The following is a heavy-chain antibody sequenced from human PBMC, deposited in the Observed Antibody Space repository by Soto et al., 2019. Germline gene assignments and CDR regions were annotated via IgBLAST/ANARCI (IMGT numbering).Heavy chain of an antibody. V-gene: IGHV3-30-3*01. CDR1: GFTFSSYA. D-gene: IGHD6-6*01. CDR2: ISYDGSNK. Sequence: QVQLVESGGGVVQPGRSLRLSCAASGFTFSSYAMHWVRQAPGKGLEWVAVISYDGSNKYYADSVKGRFTISRDNSKNTLYLQMNSLRAEDTAVYYCARDGREQLARFALRNWFDPWGQGTLVTVSS. J-gene: IGHJ5*02. CDR3: ARDGREQLARFALRNWFDP.